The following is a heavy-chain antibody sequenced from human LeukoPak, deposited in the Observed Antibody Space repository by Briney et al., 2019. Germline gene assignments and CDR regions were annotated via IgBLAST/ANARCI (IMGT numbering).Heavy chain of an antibody. CDR3: ARAYLSVPAAGFHP. Sequence: ASVKLSCKASGYTFTGYYMHWLRQAPGQGLEWMGWSNPNSGGTNYAQKFQGRVTMTRDTSISTAYMELSRLRSDDSAVHHCARAYLSVPAAGFHPWGQGPLVTVSS. CDR2: SNPNSGGT. D-gene: IGHD2-2*01. CDR1: GYTFTGYY. V-gene: IGHV1-2*02. J-gene: IGHJ5*02.